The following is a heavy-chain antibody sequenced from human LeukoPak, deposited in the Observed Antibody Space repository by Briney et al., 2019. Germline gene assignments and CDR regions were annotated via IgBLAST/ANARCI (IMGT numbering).Heavy chain of an antibody. CDR2: ISYDGNNK. D-gene: IGHD5-24*01. J-gene: IGHJ4*02. Sequence: GGSLRLSCAASGFTFSSYGMHWVRQAPGKGLEWVAVISYDGNNKYYADSVKGRFTISRDNSKNTLYLQMNSLRAEDTAVYYCARGLRGMATTYFDYWGQGTLVTVSS. V-gene: IGHV3-30*03. CDR1: GFTFSSYG. CDR3: ARGLRGMATTYFDY.